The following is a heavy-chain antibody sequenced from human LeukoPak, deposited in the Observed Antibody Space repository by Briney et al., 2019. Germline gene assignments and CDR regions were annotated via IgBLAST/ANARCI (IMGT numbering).Heavy chain of an antibody. CDR1: GGSISSSSYY. V-gene: IGHV4-39*07. CDR3: ASSSSWYRSDY. CDR2: IYYSGST. J-gene: IGHJ4*02. Sequence: ASETLSLTCTVSGGSISSSSYYWGWIRQPPGKGLEWIGSIYYSGSTYYNPSLKSRVTISVDTSRNQFSLKLSSVTAADTAVYYCASSSSWYRSDYWGQGTLVTVSS. D-gene: IGHD6-13*01.